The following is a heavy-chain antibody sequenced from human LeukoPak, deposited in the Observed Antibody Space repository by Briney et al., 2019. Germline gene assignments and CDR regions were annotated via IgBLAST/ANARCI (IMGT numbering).Heavy chain of an antibody. Sequence: GGSLRLSCAASGFTFSDYYMSWIRQAPGKGLEWVSYISSSGSTIYYADSVKGRFTISRDNAKNSLYLQMNSLRAEDTAVYYCASDLGSIAARHFDYWGQGTLVTVSS. D-gene: IGHD6-6*01. CDR3: ASDLGSIAARHFDY. CDR2: ISSSGSTI. V-gene: IGHV3-11*01. CDR1: GFTFSDYY. J-gene: IGHJ4*02.